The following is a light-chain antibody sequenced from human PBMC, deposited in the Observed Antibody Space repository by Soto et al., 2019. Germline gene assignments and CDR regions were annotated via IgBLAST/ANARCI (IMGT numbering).Light chain of an antibody. V-gene: IGKV1-33*01. CDR3: QQYANLPPFT. J-gene: IGKJ3*01. CDR1: QDIRTS. Sequence: DIQMTQSPSSLSASVGARISITCQASQDIRTSLSWFQQKPGRAPKLLIYGASNLETGVPSRFRGSGSGTDFTFTISSLQPEDIATYYCQQYANLPPFTFGPGTKVDIK. CDR2: GAS.